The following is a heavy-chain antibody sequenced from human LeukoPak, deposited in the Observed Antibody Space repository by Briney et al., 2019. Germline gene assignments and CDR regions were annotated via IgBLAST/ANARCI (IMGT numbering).Heavy chain of an antibody. D-gene: IGHD6-19*01. CDR1: GSTSNYH. V-gene: IGHV4-59*01. CDR2: IYYSGST. Sequence: PSETLSLTCTVSGSTSNYHWSWIRQPPGKGLEWIGYIYYSGSTNYNPSLKSRVTISVDTSKNQFSLKLTSVTAADTAVYYCARGVSSGSDLWGRGTLVTVSS. CDR3: ARGVSSGSDL. J-gene: IGHJ2*01.